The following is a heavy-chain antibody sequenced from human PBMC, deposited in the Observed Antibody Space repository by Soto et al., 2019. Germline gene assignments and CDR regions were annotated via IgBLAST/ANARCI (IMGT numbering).Heavy chain of an antibody. D-gene: IGHD6-13*01. Sequence: QVQLRESGPGLVKPSETLSLTCSVSGGSVSSGTYYWSWIRQPPGKGLEWIGYIYDSGSTNYNPSLKSRVTISLDTSKNQFSLKLSSVTAADSAIYFCASGSSVSAYIDYWGHGTLVTVSS. CDR3: ASGSSVSAYIDY. CDR1: GGSVSSGTYY. J-gene: IGHJ4*01. V-gene: IGHV4-61*01. CDR2: IYDSGST.